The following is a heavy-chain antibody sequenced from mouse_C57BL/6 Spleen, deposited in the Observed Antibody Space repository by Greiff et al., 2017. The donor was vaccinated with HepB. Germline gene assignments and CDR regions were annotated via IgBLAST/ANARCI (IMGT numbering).Heavy chain of an antibody. D-gene: IGHD1-1*01. Sequence: VKLVESGPELVKPGASVKISCKASGYAFSSSWMNWVKQRPGKGLEWIGRIYPGDGDTNYNGKFKGKATLTADKSSSTAYMQLSSLTSEDSAVYFCAPYYYGSSFPWFAYWGQGTLVTVSA. V-gene: IGHV1-82*01. CDR2: IYPGDGDT. CDR1: GYAFSSSW. CDR3: APYYYGSSFPWFAY. J-gene: IGHJ3*01.